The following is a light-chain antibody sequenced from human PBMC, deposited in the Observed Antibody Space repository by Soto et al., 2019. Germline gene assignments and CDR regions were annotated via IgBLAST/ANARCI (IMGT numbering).Light chain of an antibody. CDR1: QSVTSRY. CDR3: QQYITSPPMYT. CDR2: GAS. Sequence: ETVLTQSPGTLSLSPGERATLSCRASQSVTSRYLAWYQQKPGQAPRILIYGASNRATGIPDRFSGSGSGTEFTLTRSRLEPEDFAVYYCQQYITSPPMYTFGQGTKLEIK. J-gene: IGKJ2*01. V-gene: IGKV3-20*01.